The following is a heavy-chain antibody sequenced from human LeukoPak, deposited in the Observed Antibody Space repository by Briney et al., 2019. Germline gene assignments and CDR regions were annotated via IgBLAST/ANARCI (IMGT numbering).Heavy chain of an antibody. Sequence: GGSLRLSCAASGFTFSSYAMPWVRQAPGKGLEWVAVISYDGSNKYYADSVKGRFTISRDNSKNTLYLQMNSLRAEDTAVYYCARDLAVTTPEGFDYWGQGTLVTVSS. CDR3: ARDLAVTTPEGFDY. CDR2: ISYDGSNK. V-gene: IGHV3-30-3*01. J-gene: IGHJ4*02. CDR1: GFTFSSYA. D-gene: IGHD4-17*01.